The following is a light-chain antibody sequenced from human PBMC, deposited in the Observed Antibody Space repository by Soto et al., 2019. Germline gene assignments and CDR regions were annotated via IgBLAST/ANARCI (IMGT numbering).Light chain of an antibody. J-gene: IGLJ3*02. V-gene: IGLV4-69*01. CDR2: LNSDGSH. CDR3: QTWGTGSWV. CDR1: SGHSSYA. Sequence: QAVLTQSPSASASMGASVKLTCTLSSGHSSYAIAWHQPQPEKGPRYLMKLNSDGSHSKGDGIPDRFSGSSSGAERYLTISSLQSEDEADYYCQTWGTGSWVFGGGTKVTVL.